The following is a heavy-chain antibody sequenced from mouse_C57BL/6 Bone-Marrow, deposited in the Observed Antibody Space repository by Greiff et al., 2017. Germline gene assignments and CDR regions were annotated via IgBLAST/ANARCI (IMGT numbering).Heavy chain of an antibody. CDR1: GYTFTSYW. Sequence: QVQLQQPGAELVMPGASVKLSCKASGYTFTSYWMHWVKQRPGQGLEWIGEIDPSDSYTNYNQKFKGKSTLTVDKSSSTAYMQLSSLTSEDSAVYYCASNSALDYWGQGTTLTVAS. J-gene: IGHJ2*01. V-gene: IGHV1-69*01. CDR2: IDPSDSYT. D-gene: IGHD3-1*01. CDR3: ASNSALDY.